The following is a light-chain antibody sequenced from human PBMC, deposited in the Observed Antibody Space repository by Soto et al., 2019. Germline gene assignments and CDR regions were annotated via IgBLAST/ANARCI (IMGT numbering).Light chain of an antibody. Sequence: DIQMTQSPSSLSASVGDRVTITCRASQSIYSSLNWYHQKPGKAPKLLIYAASNLQSGVPSRFSGSGSGTDFTLSISSLQPEDFATYYCQQRYSAPYTFGQGTKLAI. J-gene: IGKJ2*01. CDR2: AAS. CDR1: QSIYSS. V-gene: IGKV1-39*01. CDR3: QQRYSAPYT.